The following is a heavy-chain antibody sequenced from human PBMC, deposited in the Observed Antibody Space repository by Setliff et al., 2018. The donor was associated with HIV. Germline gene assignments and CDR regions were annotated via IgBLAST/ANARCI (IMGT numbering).Heavy chain of an antibody. J-gene: IGHJ6*02. CDR3: ARGRNYNSGMDV. CDR1: GGTFSSYP. V-gene: IGHV1-69*10. CDR2: IIPILDIA. Sequence: SVKVSCKASGGTFSSYPISWVRQAPGQGLEWMGGIIPILDIANYAQKFQVRVTMTTETSTNTAYLEVRSLSSDDTAVYYCARGRNYNSGMDVWGQGTTVTVSS. D-gene: IGHD3-10*01.